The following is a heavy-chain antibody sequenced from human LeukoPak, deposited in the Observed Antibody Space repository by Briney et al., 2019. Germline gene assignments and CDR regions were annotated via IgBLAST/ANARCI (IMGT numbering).Heavy chain of an antibody. Sequence: GGSLRLSCAASGFIFSDYYMSWIRQAPGKGLEWISYISGTGTAIYYADSVKGRFTISRDNAKNSLYLQMDSLRAEDTAVYYCTRERRIEGGGIIWGQGTMVTVSS. CDR1: GFIFSDYY. V-gene: IGHV3-11*01. CDR2: ISGTGTAI. CDR3: TRERRIEGGGII. D-gene: IGHD1-26*01. J-gene: IGHJ3*02.